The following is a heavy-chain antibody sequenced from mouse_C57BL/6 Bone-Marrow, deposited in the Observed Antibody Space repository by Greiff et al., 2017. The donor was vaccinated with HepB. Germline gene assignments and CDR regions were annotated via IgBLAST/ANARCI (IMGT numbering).Heavy chain of an antibody. D-gene: IGHD1-1*01. V-gene: IGHV3-6*01. CDR2: ISYDGSN. J-gene: IGHJ4*01. CDR1: GYSITSGYY. Sequence: EVKLQESGPGLVKPSQSLSLTCSVTGYSITSGYYWNWIRQFPGNKLEWMGYISYDGSNNYNPSLKNRISITRDTSKNQFFLKLNSVTTEDTATYYCASEIYYYGSSPHYYAMDYWGQGTSVTVSS. CDR3: ASEIYYYGSSPHYYAMDY.